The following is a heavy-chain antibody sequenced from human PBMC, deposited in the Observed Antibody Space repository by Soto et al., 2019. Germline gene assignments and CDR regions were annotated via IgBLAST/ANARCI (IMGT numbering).Heavy chain of an antibody. CDR1: GFNVVGNY. CDR2: IYSGGST. Sequence: GLPLRLSCTASGFNVVGNYMSWVRQAPGKGLEWVSVIYSGGSTYYADSVKGRFTISRDNSKNTLYLQMNSLRAEDTAVYYCARETYDSSGSSSYFDYWGQGTLVTVSS. CDR3: ARETYDSSGSSSYFDY. V-gene: IGHV3-66*01. D-gene: IGHD3-22*01. J-gene: IGHJ4*02.